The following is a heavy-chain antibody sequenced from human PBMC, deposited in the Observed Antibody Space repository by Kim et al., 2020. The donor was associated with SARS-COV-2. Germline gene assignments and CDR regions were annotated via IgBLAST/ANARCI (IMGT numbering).Heavy chain of an antibody. CDR1: GGTFSSYA. CDR3: ARDYAWNQNPTYWYFDL. D-gene: IGHD1-1*01. Sequence: SVKVSCKASGGTFSSYAISWVRQAPGQGLEWMGGIIPIFGTANYAQKFQGRVTITADESTSTAYMELSSLRSEDTAVYYCARDYAWNQNPTYWYFDLWGRGTLVTVSS. J-gene: IGHJ2*01. CDR2: IIPIFGTA. V-gene: IGHV1-69*13.